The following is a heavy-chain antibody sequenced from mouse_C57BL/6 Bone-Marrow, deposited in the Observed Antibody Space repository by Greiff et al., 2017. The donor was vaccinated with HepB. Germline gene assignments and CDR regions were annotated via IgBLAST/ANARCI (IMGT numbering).Heavy chain of an antibody. V-gene: IGHV5-4*03. CDR2: ISDGGSYT. J-gene: IGHJ3*01. CDR3: GRARGQAFAY. D-gene: IGHD3-3*01. CDR1: GFTFSSYA. Sequence: EVKVVDSGGGLVKPGGSLKLSCAASGFTFSSYAMSWVRPTPEKRLEWVATISDGGSYTYYPDNVKGRFTIARDNAKNNLYLQMSHLKSEDTAMYYCGRARGQAFAYWGRGTLVAVSA.